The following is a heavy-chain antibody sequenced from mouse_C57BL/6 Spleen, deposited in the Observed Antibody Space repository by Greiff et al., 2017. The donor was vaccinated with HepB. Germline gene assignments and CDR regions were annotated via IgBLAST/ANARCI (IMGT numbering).Heavy chain of an antibody. CDR2: INPYNGGT. J-gene: IGHJ3*01. Sequence: EVKLQESGPVLVKPGASVKMSCKASGYTFTDYYMNWVKQSHGKSLEWIGVINPYNGGTSYNQKFKGKATLTVDKSSSTAYMELNSLTSEDSAVYYCARRDYSNPFAYWGQGTLVTVSA. D-gene: IGHD2-5*01. CDR3: ARRDYSNPFAY. V-gene: IGHV1-19*01. CDR1: GYTFTDYY.